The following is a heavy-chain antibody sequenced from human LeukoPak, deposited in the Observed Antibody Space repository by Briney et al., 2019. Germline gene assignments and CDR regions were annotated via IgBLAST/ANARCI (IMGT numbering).Heavy chain of an antibody. J-gene: IGHJ3*02. Sequence: GGSLRLSCAASGFTFSSYAMSWVRQAPGKGLEWVSAISGSGGSTYYADSVKGRFTISRDNSKNTLYLQMNSLRAEDTAVYYSAKDEGALDAFDIWGQGTMVTVSS. D-gene: IGHD3-16*01. CDR1: GFTFSSYA. CDR3: AKDEGALDAFDI. CDR2: ISGSGGST. V-gene: IGHV3-23*01.